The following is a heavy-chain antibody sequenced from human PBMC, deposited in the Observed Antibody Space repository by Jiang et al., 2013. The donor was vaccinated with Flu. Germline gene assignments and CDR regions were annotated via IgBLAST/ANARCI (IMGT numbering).Heavy chain of an antibody. D-gene: IGHD1-14*01. CDR2: IYYTGST. CDR3: GRGRTPIDY. J-gene: IGHJ4*02. Sequence: GPGLVKPSETLSLTCTVSGGSISSSNYYWGWVRQPPGKGLEWIGYIYYTGSTYYNPSLKSRVIISVDTSKIQFSLKLSSVTAADTAVYYCGRGRTPIDYWGQGTPGHRLL. CDR1: GGSISSSNYY. V-gene: IGHV4-39*01.